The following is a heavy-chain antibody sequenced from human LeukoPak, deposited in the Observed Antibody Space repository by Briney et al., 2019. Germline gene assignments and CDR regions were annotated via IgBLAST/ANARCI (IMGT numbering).Heavy chain of an antibody. CDR3: ARDLRAVYYYDPEYYGMDV. J-gene: IGHJ6*02. CDR1: GFTFSSYS. Sequence: GGSLRLSCAASGFTFSSYSMNWVRQAPGKGLEWVSSISSSSSYIYYADSVKGRSTISRDNAKNSLYLQMNSLRAEDTAVYYCARDLRAVYYYDPEYYGMDVWGQGTTVTVSS. V-gene: IGHV3-21*01. D-gene: IGHD3-22*01. CDR2: ISSSSSYI.